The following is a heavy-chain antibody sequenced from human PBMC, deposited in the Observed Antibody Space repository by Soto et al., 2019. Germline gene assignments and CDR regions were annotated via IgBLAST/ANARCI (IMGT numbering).Heavy chain of an antibody. J-gene: IGHJ4*02. CDR1: GFTFSSYS. CDR2: ARQDGVDK. CDR3: ARDVGGILDY. Sequence: PGGSLRLSCAASGFTFSSYSMNWVRQAPGKGLEWVANARQDGVDKGHADSVRDRFTIIRENARNSVFLQMNSLRAEDTAVYFCARDVGGILDYWGQGTLVTVSS. V-gene: IGHV3-7*03.